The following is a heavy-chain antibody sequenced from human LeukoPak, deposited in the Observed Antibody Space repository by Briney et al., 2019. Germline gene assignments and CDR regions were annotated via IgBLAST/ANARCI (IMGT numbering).Heavy chain of an antibody. J-gene: IGHJ4*02. D-gene: IGHD6-19*01. CDR2: ISGSGGST. Sequence: GGSLRLSCAASGFTFSSYATSWVRQAPGKGLEWVSAISGSGGSTYYADSVKGRFTISRDNSKNTLYLQMNSLRAEDTAVYYCAKFTGGWYRSENFDYRGQGTLVTVSS. CDR3: AKFTGGWYRSENFDY. V-gene: IGHV3-23*01. CDR1: GFTFSSYA.